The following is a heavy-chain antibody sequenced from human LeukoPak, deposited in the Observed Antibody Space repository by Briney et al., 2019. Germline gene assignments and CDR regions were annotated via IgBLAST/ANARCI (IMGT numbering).Heavy chain of an antibody. J-gene: IGHJ4*02. CDR2: FYYSGST. D-gene: IGHD1-26*01. CDR3: SRESGAFCPFGY. Sequence: SGTLSLTCTVSGGSISSSTYYWGWIPHPPGKGLEWIGNFYYSGSTYYNPSLNGQVTMSLDKSRNQLSLKLTSVTAADTAIYYCSRESGAFCPFGYWGQGTLVIVPP. CDR1: GGSISSSTYY. V-gene: IGHV4-39*07.